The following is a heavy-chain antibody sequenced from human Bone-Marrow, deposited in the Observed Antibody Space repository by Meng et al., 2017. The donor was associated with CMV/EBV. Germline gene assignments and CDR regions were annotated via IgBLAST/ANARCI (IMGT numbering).Heavy chain of an antibody. J-gene: IGHJ3*02. V-gene: IGHV1-2*02. D-gene: IGHD3-3*01. CDR2: INPNSGGT. CDR1: GYTLSGYY. CDR3: ARDHLKWFLSLGPFDAFDI. Sequence: ASVKVSCKASGYTLSGYYMHWVRQAPGQGLEWMGWINPNSGGTKYAQKFQGRVTMTRDTSISTAYMELSRLRSDDTAVYYCARDHLKWFLSLGPFDAFDIWGQGTMVTVSS.